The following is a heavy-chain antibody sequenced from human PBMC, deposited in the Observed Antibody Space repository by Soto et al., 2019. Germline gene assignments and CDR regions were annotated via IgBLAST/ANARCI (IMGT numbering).Heavy chain of an antibody. CDR3: ARGPGGPDGPGDY. CDR2: INAGNGNT. D-gene: IGHD2-15*01. CDR1: GGTFSSYA. Sequence: GASVKVSCKASGGTFSSYAISWVRQAPGQRLEWMGWINAGNGNTKYSQKFQGRVTITRDTSASTAYMELSSLRSEDTAVYYCARGPGGPDGPGDYWGQGTLVTVSS. V-gene: IGHV1-3*01. J-gene: IGHJ4*02.